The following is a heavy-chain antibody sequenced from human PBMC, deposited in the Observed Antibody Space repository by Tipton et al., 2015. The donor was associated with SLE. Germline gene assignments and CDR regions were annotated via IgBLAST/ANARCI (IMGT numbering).Heavy chain of an antibody. V-gene: IGHV4-34*01. CDR3: AIDDYGEGGDY. Sequence: LRLSCAVYGGSFSGYYWSWIRQPPGKGLEWIGEINHSGSTNYNPSLKSRVTISVDTSKNQFSLKLSSVTAADTAVYYCAIDDYGEGGDYWGQGTLVTVSS. D-gene: IGHD4-17*01. J-gene: IGHJ4*02. CDR1: GGSFSGYY. CDR2: INHSGST.